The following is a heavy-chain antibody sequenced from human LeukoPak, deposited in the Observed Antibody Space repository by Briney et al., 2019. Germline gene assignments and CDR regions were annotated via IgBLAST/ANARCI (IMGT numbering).Heavy chain of an antibody. J-gene: IGHJ4*02. Sequence: GGSLRLSCAASGFTVSSNYMNWVRQAPGKGLEWVSVIYSGGNTYHADSVKGRFTISRDSSKNTVYLQMNSLRAEDTAVYYCARAPLSPYHYDPQRSKGYFDYWGQGTLVTVSS. CDR3: ARAPLSPYHYDPQRSKGYFDY. CDR1: GFTVSSNY. D-gene: IGHD3-22*01. CDR2: IYSGGNT. V-gene: IGHV3-66*01.